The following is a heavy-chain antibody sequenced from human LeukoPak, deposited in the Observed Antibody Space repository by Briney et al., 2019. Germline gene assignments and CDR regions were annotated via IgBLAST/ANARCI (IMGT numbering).Heavy chain of an antibody. D-gene: IGHD6-13*01. CDR1: GGSISSSSYY. CDR3: ASVILYSSTLDY. V-gene: IGHV4-39*01. J-gene: IGHJ4*02. CDR2: IYYSGST. Sequence: SETLSLTCTVSGGSISSSSYYWGWIRQPPGKGLEWIGSIYYSGSTCYNPSLKSRVTISVDTSKNQFSLKLGSVTAADTAVYYCASVILYSSTLDYWGQGTLVTVSS.